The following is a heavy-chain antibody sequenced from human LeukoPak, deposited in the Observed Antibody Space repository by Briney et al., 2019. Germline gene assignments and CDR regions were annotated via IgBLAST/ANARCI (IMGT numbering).Heavy chain of an antibody. V-gene: IGHV4-59*08. CDR2: VYYSGNT. D-gene: IGHD5-24*01. CDR1: GGSLSSDY. CDR3: ARLGNRDGYNYFLDY. J-gene: IGHJ4*02. Sequence: SETLSLTCTVSGGSLSSDYWTWIRQPPGKRLQWIGYVYYSGNTNYNPSLKSRVTIAVDTSKNQFSLRLSSVTAADTAVYYCARLGNRDGYNYFLDYWGQGILVTVSS.